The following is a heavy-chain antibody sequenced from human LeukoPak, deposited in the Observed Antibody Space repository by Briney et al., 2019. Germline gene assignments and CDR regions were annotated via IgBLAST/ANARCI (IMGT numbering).Heavy chain of an antibody. CDR1: GFTFSSYS. V-gene: IGHV3-48*01. D-gene: IGHD2-2*01. CDR3: ARGAPPAARYNWFDP. CDR2: ISSSSSTI. Sequence: GGSLRLSCAASGFTFSSYSMNWVRQAPGKGLEWVSYISSSSSTIYYADSVKGRFTISRDNAKNSLYLQMNSLRAEDTAVYYCARGAPPAARYNWFDPWGQGILVTVSS. J-gene: IGHJ5*02.